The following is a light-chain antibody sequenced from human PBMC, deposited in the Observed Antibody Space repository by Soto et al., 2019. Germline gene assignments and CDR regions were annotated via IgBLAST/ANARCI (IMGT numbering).Light chain of an antibody. CDR3: SPYAGSNL. CDR2: EVS. Sequence: QSALTQPPSASGSPGQSVTISCTGTSSDVGGYNYVSWYQQHPGKAPKLMIYEVSKRPSGVPDRFSGSKSGNTASLTVSGLQAEDEADYYCSPYAGSNLFGGGTKLTVL. V-gene: IGLV2-8*01. CDR1: SSDVGGYNY. J-gene: IGLJ2*01.